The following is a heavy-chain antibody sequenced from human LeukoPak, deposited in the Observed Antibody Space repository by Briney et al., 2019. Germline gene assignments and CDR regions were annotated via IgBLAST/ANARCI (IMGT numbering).Heavy chain of an antibody. V-gene: IGHV1-69*06. CDR1: GGTFSNYA. J-gene: IGHJ5*02. Sequence: ASVKVSFKASGGTFSNYAISWVRQAPGQGLEWMGGIIPIFGTADYAQKFQGRVTITADKSTSTAYMELSSLRSEDTAVYYCARSTDYGSATLFDPWGQGTLVTVSS. CDR3: ARSTDYGSATLFDP. D-gene: IGHD3-10*01. CDR2: IIPIFGTA.